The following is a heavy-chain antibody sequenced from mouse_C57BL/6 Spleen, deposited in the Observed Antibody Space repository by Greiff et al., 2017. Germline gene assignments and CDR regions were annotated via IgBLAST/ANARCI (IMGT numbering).Heavy chain of an antibody. V-gene: IGHV5-17*01. CDR3: ARNGDSGKAWFAY. D-gene: IGHD1-3*01. J-gene: IGHJ3*01. CDR2: ISSGSSTI. CDR1: GFTFSDYG. Sequence: EVNVVESGGGLVKPGGSLKLSCAASGFTFSDYGMHWVRQAPEKGLEWVAYISSGSSTIYYADTVKGRFTISRDNAKNTLFLQMTSLRSEDTAMYYCARNGDSGKAWFAYWGQGTLVTVSA.